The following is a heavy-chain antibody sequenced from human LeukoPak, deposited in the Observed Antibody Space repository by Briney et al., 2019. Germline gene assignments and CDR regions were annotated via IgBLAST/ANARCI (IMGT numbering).Heavy chain of an antibody. D-gene: IGHD1-1*01. CDR3: ARDLLAGTTGWFDP. CDR1: GGSISSYY. CDR2: IYTSGST. J-gene: IGHJ5*02. Sequence: SETLSLTCTVSGGSISSYYWSWIRQPAGKGLEWIGRIYTSGSTNYNPSLKSRVTMSVDTSKNQFSLKLSSVTAADTAVYYCARDLLAGTTGWFDPWGQGTLVNVSS. V-gene: IGHV4-4*07.